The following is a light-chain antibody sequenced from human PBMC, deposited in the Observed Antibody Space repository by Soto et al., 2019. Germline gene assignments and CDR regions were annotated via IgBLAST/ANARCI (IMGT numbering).Light chain of an antibody. Sequence: QSALTQPASVSGSPGQSITISCTGTSSDVDGYNYVSWYQQHPGKAPKLMIYDVSNRPSGVSNRFSGSKSGNTASLTISGPQAEDEADYYCSSYTSSSTRVFGTGTKVTVL. CDR3: SSYTSSSTRV. J-gene: IGLJ1*01. CDR1: SSDVDGYNY. V-gene: IGLV2-14*01. CDR2: DVS.